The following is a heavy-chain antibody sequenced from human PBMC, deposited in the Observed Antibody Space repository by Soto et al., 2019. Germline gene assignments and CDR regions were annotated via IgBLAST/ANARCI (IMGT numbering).Heavy chain of an antibody. CDR3: AADSDYGDYYFDY. D-gene: IGHD4-17*01. CDR1: GFTFTSSA. J-gene: IGHJ4*02. Sequence: GASVKVSCTASGFTFTSSAMQWVRQARGQRLEWIGWIVVGSGNTNYAQKFQERVTITRDMSTSTAYMELSSLRSEDTAVYYCAADSDYGDYYFDYWGQGTLVTVSS. V-gene: IGHV1-58*02. CDR2: IVVGSGNT.